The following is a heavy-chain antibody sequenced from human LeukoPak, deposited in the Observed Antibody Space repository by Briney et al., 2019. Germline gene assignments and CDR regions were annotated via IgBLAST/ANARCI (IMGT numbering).Heavy chain of an antibody. V-gene: IGHV4-34*01. D-gene: IGHD3-10*01. CDR3: ARLAVRGVFLL. Sequence: PSETLSLTCTVYGGSFSGYYWSWIRQPPGKGLEWIGEINHSGSTNYNPSLKSRVTISVDTSKNQFSLKLSSVTAADTAVYYCARLAVRGVFLLWGQGTLVTVSS. CDR2: INHSGST. CDR1: GGSFSGYY. J-gene: IGHJ4*02.